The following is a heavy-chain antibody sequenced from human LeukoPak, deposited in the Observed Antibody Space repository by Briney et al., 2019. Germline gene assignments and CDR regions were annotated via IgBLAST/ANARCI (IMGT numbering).Heavy chain of an antibody. CDR1: GGSFSGYY. CDR2: INHSGST. Sequence: SETLSLPCAVYGGSFSGYYWSWIRQPPGKGLEWIGEINHSGSTNYNPSLKSRVTISVDTSKNQFSLNLSSVTAADTAVYYCARHRDYGGNLPWGQGTLVTVSS. V-gene: IGHV4-34*01. D-gene: IGHD4-23*01. CDR3: ARHRDYGGNLP. J-gene: IGHJ5*02.